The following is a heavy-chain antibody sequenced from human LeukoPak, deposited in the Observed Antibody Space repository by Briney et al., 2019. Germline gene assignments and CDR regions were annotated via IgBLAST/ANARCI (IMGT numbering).Heavy chain of an antibody. V-gene: IGHV4-38-2*01. D-gene: IGHD5-18*01. CDR3: ARKTWIQLSNWFDP. J-gene: IGHJ5*02. CDR1: GYSISSGYY. CDR2: IYHSGST. Sequence: SETLSLACAVSGYSISSGYYWGWIRQPPGKGLEWIGSIYHSGSTYYNPSLKSRVTISVDTSKNQFSLKLSPVTAADTAVYYCARKTWIQLSNWFDPWGQGTLVTVSS.